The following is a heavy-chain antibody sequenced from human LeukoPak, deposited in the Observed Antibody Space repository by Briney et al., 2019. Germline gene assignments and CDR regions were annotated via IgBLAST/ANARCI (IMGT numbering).Heavy chain of an antibody. CDR1: AFTFRNAW. D-gene: IGHD4-17*01. CDR3: ADLGDYGVG. J-gene: IGHJ4*02. Sequence: PGGSLRLSCAASAFTFRNAWMSWVRQAPGKGREWVGRIKSRTDSGTIEYAAPVKGRFSISRDDSKNTLNLQMNSRKTEDTAVYYCADLGDYGVGWGQGTLVTVSS. CDR2: IKSRTDSGTI. V-gene: IGHV3-15*01.